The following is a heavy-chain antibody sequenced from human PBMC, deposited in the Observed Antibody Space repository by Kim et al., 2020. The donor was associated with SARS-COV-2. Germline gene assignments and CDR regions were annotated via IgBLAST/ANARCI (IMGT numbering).Heavy chain of an antibody. CDR1: GGTFSSYA. CDR3: ARGRDYSNYKGNFDY. J-gene: IGHJ4*02. CDR2: IIPILGIA. Sequence: SVKVSCKASGGTFSSYAISWVRQAPGQGLEWMGRIIPILGIANYAQKFQGRVTITADKSTSTAYMELSSLRSEDTAVYYCARGRDYSNYKGNFDYWGQGTLVTVSS. D-gene: IGHD4-4*01. V-gene: IGHV1-69*04.